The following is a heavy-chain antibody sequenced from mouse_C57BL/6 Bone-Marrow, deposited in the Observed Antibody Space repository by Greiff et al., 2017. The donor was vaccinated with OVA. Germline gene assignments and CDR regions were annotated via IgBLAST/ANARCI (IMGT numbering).Heavy chain of an antibody. CDR1: GFSLTSYG. V-gene: IGHV2-4*02. Sequence: QVQLKESGPGLVQPSQSLSITCTVSGFSLTSYGVHWVRQPPGKGLEWLGVIWSGGSTDYNAAFISRLSISKDNSKSQVFFKMNSLQADDTAIYYCASNYYGSSWYFDVWGTGTTVTVSS. D-gene: IGHD1-1*01. J-gene: IGHJ1*03. CDR2: IWSGGST. CDR3: ASNYYGSSWYFDV.